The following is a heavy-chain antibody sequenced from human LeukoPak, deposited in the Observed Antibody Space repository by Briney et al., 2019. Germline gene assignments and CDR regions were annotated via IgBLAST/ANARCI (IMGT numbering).Heavy chain of an antibody. CDR2: IYRGDKT. D-gene: IGHD2-2*01. V-gene: IGHV3-53*01. Sequence: GGSLRLSCAASGFTLSSSYMSWVRQAPGKGLEWVSVIYRGDKTYYADSVKGRFTISRDNSRNTLYLQLNSLRAEDTAIYYCARESNTGCHFDYWGQGTLVTVSS. CDR3: ARESNTGCHFDY. CDR1: GFTLSSSY. J-gene: IGHJ4*02.